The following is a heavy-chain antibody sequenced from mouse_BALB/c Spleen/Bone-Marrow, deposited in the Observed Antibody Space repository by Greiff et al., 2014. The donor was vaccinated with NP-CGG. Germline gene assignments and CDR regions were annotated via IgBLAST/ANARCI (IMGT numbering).Heavy chain of an antibody. J-gene: IGHJ2*01. CDR1: GFSLTSYG. CDR3: ARKRYDEYYFDY. CDR2: IWSGGST. Sequence: VQLVESGPGLVQPSQTLSITCTVSGFSLTSYGVHWVRQSPGKSLEWLGVIWSGGSTDYNAAFISRLSVSKDNSKSQVFFKKNSLQANDTAIYYCARKRYDEYYFDYWGQGTTLTVSS. V-gene: IGHV2-2*02. D-gene: IGHD2-14*01.